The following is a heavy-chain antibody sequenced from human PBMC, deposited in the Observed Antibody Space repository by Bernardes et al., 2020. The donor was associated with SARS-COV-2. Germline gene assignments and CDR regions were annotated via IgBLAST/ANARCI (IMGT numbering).Heavy chain of an antibody. Sequence: GGSLRLSCAASGFTFSSYGMSWVRQAPGKGLEWVSGISGGGGSTYYTDSVKGRFTISRDNSKNTLYLQMNSLIAEDTAIYYCAKYISPGITDTFDYWDQGTLVTVSS. CDR3: AKYISPGITDTFDY. D-gene: IGHD1-20*01. CDR2: ISGGGGST. CDR1: GFTFSSYG. J-gene: IGHJ4*02. V-gene: IGHV3-23*01.